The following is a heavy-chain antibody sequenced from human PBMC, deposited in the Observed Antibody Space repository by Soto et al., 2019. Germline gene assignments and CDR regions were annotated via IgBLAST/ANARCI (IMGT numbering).Heavy chain of an antibody. CDR1: GDTSRSYV. CDR3: VRGRGTSGTT. V-gene: IGHV1-69*06. Sequence: QVHLVQSEPEVKKPGSSVKVSCETSGDTSRSYVISWVRQAPGQGLEWMGGIVPLLGRATYAQNFQGRVTITADTSTPTAYMELTSLRSEDTAVYYCVRGRGTSGTTWGQGTLVTVSS. CDR2: IVPLLGRA. J-gene: IGHJ5*02. D-gene: IGHD1-7*01.